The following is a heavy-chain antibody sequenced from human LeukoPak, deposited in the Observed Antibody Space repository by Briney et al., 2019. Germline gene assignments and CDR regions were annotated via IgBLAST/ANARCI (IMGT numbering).Heavy chain of an antibody. Sequence: ASVKVSYKASGYTFTGYYMHWVRQAPGQGLEWMGWINPNSGGTNYAQKLQGRVTMTTEKSTSTAYMELKNLRSDDTAVYYCARGHRGDSSAWTYYYYYMDVWGKGTTVTVSS. CDR3: ARGHRGDSSAWTYYYYYMDV. CDR1: GYTFTGYY. J-gene: IGHJ6*03. D-gene: IGHD6-19*01. V-gene: IGHV1-2*02. CDR2: INPNSGGT.